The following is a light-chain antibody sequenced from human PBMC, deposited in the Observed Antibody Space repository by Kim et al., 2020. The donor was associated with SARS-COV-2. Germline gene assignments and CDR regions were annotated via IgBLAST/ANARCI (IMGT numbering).Light chain of an antibody. V-gene: IGLV2-14*01. J-gene: IGLJ3*02. CDR1: SSHVGGYNY. CDR2: DVS. CDR3: SSYTSSSPWV. Sequence: QSVLTQPASVSGSPGQSITISCTGTSSHVGGYNYVSWYQQHPGKAPKLMIYDVSKRPSGVSNRFSGSKSGNTASLTISGLQAEDEADYYCSSYTSSSPWVFGGGTQLTVL.